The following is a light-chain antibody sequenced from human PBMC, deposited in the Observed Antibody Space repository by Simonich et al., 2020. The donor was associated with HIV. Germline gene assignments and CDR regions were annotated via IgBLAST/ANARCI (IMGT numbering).Light chain of an antibody. J-gene: IGKJ1*01. CDR1: QSISSW. CDR3: QQYGSSPPWT. CDR2: KAS. Sequence: DSQMTQSPSTLSASVGDRVTITCRASQSISSWLAWYQQKPGKVPKLLIYKASSLESGVPSRFSGSGSGTDFTLTISRLEPEDFAVYYCQQYGSSPPWTFGQGTKVEIK. V-gene: IGKV1-5*03.